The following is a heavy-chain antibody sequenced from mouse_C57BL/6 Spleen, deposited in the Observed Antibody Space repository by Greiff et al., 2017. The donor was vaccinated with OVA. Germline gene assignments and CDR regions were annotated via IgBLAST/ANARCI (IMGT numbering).Heavy chain of an antibody. V-gene: IGHV1-74*01. CDR2: IHPSDSDT. D-gene: IGHD1-3*01. CDR1: GYTFTSYW. Sequence: QVQLQQPGAELVKPGASVKVSCKASGYTFTSYWMHWVKQRPGQGLEWIGRIHPSDSDTNYNQKFKGKATLTVDKSSSTAYMQISSLTSEDSAVYYCAKVEQDWYFDVWGTGTTVTVSS. J-gene: IGHJ1*03. CDR3: AKVEQDWYFDV.